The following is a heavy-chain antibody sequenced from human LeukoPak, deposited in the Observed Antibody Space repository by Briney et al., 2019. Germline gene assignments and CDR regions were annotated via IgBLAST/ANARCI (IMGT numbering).Heavy chain of an antibody. CDR3: ASEPADSGYDVHAHFDY. V-gene: IGHV1-2*02. CDR1: GHTFTGYY. CDR2: INPNSGGT. J-gene: IGHJ4*02. D-gene: IGHD5-12*01. Sequence: ASVKVSCKASGHTFTGYYMNWVRQAPGQGLEWMVWINPNSGGTNYAQKFQGRVTMTRDTSISTAYMELSRLRSDDTAVYYCASEPADSGYDVHAHFDYWGQGTLVTVSS.